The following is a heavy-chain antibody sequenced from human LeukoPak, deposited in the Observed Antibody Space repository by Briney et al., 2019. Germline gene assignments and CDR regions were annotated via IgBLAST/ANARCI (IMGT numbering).Heavy chain of an antibody. CDR1: GGSIHGYY. D-gene: IGHD6-19*01. J-gene: IGHJ4*02. CDR2: IYYSGST. Sequence: PSETLSLTCTVPGGSIHGYYWTWVRQPPGKGLEWIGFIYYSGSTQYNPSLKSRATILVDTSNNQFSLMLSSVTAADTAVYYCARHLRPGVAGFDYWGQGALVTVSS. CDR3: ARHLRPGVAGFDY. V-gene: IGHV4-59*08.